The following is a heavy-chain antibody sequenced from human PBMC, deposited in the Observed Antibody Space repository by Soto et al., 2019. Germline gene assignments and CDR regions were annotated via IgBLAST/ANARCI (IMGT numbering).Heavy chain of an antibody. Sequence: GGSLRHPCAAFGFNLRNHGSRRVSQAPSKGLEWVAVISYDGSNKYYADSVKGRFTISRDNFKNTLYLQMNSLRAEDTAVYYCAKDLIPGRSTYYYYGMDVWGQGTTVTVSS. D-gene: IGHD1-1*01. V-gene: IGHV3-30*18. J-gene: IGHJ6*02. CDR2: ISYDGSNK. CDR1: GFNLRNHG. CDR3: AKDLIPGRSTYYYYGMDV.